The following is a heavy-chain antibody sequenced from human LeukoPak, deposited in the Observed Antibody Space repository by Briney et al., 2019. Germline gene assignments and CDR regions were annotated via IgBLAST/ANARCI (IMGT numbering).Heavy chain of an antibody. Sequence: GGSLRLSCAASGSDFSRYTMHWVRQAPGKGLEWVAVISYDGSNKYYADSVKGRFTISRDNSKNTLYLQMNSLRAEDTAVYYCAKDRGATQSGLDYWGQGTLVTVSS. D-gene: IGHD1-26*01. CDR1: GSDFSRYT. J-gene: IGHJ4*02. CDR2: ISYDGSNK. CDR3: AKDRGATQSGLDY. V-gene: IGHV3-30*04.